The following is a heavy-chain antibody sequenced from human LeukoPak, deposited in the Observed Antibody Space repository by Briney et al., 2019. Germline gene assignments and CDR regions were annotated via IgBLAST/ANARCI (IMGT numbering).Heavy chain of an antibody. CDR2: ISYDGSNK. CDR1: GFTFSSYA. D-gene: IGHD3-3*01. J-gene: IGHJ6*02. CDR3: ARSGTYYDFWSGYPSDYFYGMDV. Sequence: GRSLRLSCAASGFTFSSYAMHWVRQAPGKGLEWVAVISYDGSNKYYADSVNGRFTISRDNSKNTLYLQMNSLRAEDTAVYYCARSGTYYDFWSGYPSDYFYGMDVWGQGTTVTVSS. V-gene: IGHV3-30-3*01.